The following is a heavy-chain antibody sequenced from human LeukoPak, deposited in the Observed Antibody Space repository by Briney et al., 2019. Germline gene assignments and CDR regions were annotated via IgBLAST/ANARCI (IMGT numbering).Heavy chain of an antibody. CDR3: ARDTVRYFDL. Sequence: SDTLSLTCTVSGGSISSGGYYWSWIRQHPGKGLEWIGYIYYSGSTYYTPSLKSRVTISVDTSKNQFSLKLSSVTAADTAVYYCARDTVRYFDLWGRGTLVTVSS. V-gene: IGHV4-31*03. CDR1: GGSISSGGYY. CDR2: IYYSGST. J-gene: IGHJ2*01.